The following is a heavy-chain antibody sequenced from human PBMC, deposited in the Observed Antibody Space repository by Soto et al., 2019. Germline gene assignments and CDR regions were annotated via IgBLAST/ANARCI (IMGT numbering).Heavy chain of an antibody. D-gene: IGHD6-6*01. CDR3: ARDQVAARPYYYYGMDV. CDR1: GFTVSSNY. V-gene: IGHV3-53*02. CDR2: IYSGGST. J-gene: IGHJ6*02. Sequence: EVQPVETGGGLIQPGGSLRLSCAASGFTVSSNYMSWVRQAPGKGLEWVSVIYSGGSTYYADSVKGRFTISRDNSKNTLYLQMNSLRAEDTAVYYCARDQVAARPYYYYGMDVWGQGTTVTVSS.